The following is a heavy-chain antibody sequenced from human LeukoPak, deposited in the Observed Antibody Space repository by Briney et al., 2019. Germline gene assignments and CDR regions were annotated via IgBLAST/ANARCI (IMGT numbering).Heavy chain of an antibody. CDR3: AGELSPSSYYYYGMDV. D-gene: IGHD3-16*02. Sequence: GGSLRLSCAASGFTFSSYGMHWVRQAPGKGLEWVAVISYDGSNKYYADSVKGRFTISRDNSKNTLYLQMNSLRAEDTAVYYCAGELSPSSYYYYGMDVWGQGTTVTVSS. CDR2: ISYDGSNK. CDR1: GFTFSSYG. J-gene: IGHJ6*02. V-gene: IGHV3-30*03.